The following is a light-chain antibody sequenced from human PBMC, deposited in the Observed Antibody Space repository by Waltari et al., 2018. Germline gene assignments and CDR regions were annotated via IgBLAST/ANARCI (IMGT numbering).Light chain of an antibody. CDR1: SSDVGSSNL. V-gene: IGLV2-23*01. CDR2: EGS. Sequence: QSALTQPASVSGSPGQSLTISCPGTSSDVGSSNLVSWYQQHPGKAPKLMIYEGSKRPSGVSNRFSGSKSGNTASLTISGLQAEDEADYYCCSYAGSSTVVFGGGTKLTVL. J-gene: IGLJ2*01. CDR3: CSYAGSSTVV.